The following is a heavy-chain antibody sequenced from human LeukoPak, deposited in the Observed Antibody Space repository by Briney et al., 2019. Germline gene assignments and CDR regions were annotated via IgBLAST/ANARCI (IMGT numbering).Heavy chain of an antibody. Sequence: GASVKVSCKASGYTFTSYDINWVRQATGQGLEWMGWMNPNSGNTGYAQKFQGRVTITRNTSISTAYMELSSLRSEDTAVYYCARGRIAARPWAFDIWGQGTMVTVSS. CDR3: ARGRIAARPWAFDI. CDR2: MNPNSGNT. D-gene: IGHD6-6*01. CDR1: GYTFTSYD. V-gene: IGHV1-8*03. J-gene: IGHJ3*02.